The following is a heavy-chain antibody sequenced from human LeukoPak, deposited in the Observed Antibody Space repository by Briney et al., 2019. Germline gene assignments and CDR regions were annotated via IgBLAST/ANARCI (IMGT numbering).Heavy chain of an antibody. D-gene: IGHD3-3*01. CDR2: MSGSGDRS. V-gene: IGHV3-23*01. J-gene: IGHJ4*02. Sequence: PGGSLRLSCVASGFTFSSYPMTWVRQAPGKGLEWVSAMSGSGDRSVYGDSVKGRFTISRDNSKNTLFLQMNGLRDEDTAIYYCGKEPWEGSGYIHFWGQGTLVTVFS. CDR3: GKEPWEGSGYIHF. CDR1: GFTFSSYP.